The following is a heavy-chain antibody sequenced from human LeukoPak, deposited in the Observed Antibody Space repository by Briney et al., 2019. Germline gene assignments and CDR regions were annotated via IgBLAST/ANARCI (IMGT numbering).Heavy chain of an antibody. CDR1: GLTFSPYE. D-gene: IGHD6-13*01. J-gene: IGHJ4*02. CDR2: ISSSSTFT. CDR3: ARDGSSSWYYY. V-gene: IGHV3-21*01. Sequence: GGSLRLSCAASGLTFSPYEMNWVRQAPGRGLEWVSCISSSSTFTYYADSVKGRFTISRDNAKNSVYLQMNSLRAEDTAVYYCARDGSSSWYYYWGQGTLVTVSS.